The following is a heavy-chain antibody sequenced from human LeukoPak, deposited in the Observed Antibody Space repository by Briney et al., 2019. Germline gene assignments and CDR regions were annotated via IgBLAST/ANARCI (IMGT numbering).Heavy chain of an antibody. CDR3: SRYDSDTGDFDP. D-gene: IGHD3-10*01. CDR2: LNYSGTT. Sequence: SETLSLTCTVSGDSIRSSTSYWGWIRQSPGKGLEWIGLLNYSGTTYYNPSFKSRVSISIDRSRTQFSLKLSSVTAADTAFYYCSRYDSDTGDFDPWGQGTLVTISS. V-gene: IGHV4-39*07. J-gene: IGHJ5*02. CDR1: GDSIRSSTSY.